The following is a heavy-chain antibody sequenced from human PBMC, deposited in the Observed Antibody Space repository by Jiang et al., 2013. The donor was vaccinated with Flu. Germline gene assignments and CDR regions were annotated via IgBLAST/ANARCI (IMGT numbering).Heavy chain of an antibody. V-gene: IGHV3-23*01. CDR2: ISGSGGST. D-gene: IGHD3-10*01. Sequence: PGGSRRDSPVQPLDFTFSSYAMSWVRQAPGKGLEWVSAISGSGGSTYYADSVKGRFTISRDNSKNTLYLQMNSLRAEDTAVYYCAKIQLLWFGELRWYFDYWGQGTLVTVSS. CDR3: AKIQLLWFGELRWYFDY. J-gene: IGHJ4*02. CDR1: DFTFSSYA.